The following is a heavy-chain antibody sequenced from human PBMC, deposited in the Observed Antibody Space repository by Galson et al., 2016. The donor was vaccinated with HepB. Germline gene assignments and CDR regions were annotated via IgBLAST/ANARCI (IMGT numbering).Heavy chain of an antibody. J-gene: IGHJ4*02. CDR1: GDSINNYY. D-gene: IGHD3-22*01. CDR2: IYYSGST. V-gene: IGHV4-59*01. CDR3: ARAVFYESSGSLYPRFDF. Sequence: SETLSPTCTVSGDSINNYYWSWIRQPPGKGREWLGYIYYSGSTNYNPSLKSRLTISIDTSKKHFSLKLTSVTAADSALYFCARAVFYESSGSLYPRFDFWGQGALVTVSS.